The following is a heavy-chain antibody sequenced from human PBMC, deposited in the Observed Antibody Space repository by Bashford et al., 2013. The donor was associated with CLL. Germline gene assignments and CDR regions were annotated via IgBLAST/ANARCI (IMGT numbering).Heavy chain of an antibody. V-gene: IGHV1-46*03. J-gene: IGHJ4*02. CDR1: GYTFTTYY. D-gene: IGHD5-24*01. Sequence: ASVKVSCTASGYTFTTYYISWVRQAPGQRLEWMGRIIPNGGDTNYAQKFQGRVTMTRDTSTSTVYMELSSLTSEDTAVYYCIRVGGGYNSFDYWGQG. CDR3: IRVGGGYNSFDY. CDR2: IIPNGGDT.